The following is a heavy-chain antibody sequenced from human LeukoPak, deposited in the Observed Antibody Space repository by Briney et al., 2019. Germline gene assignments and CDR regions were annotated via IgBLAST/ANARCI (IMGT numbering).Heavy chain of an antibody. CDR2: VYYSGST. J-gene: IGHJ6*03. CDR1: GGSINSSSYY. CDR3: ARQSIAARGYYYYMDV. Sequence: MASETLSLTCTVSGGSINSSSYYWGWIRQPPGKGLEWIGSVYYSGSTHYNPSLKSQVTISVDTSKNHFSLRLSSVTAADTAVYYCARQSIAARGYYYYMDVWGKGTTVTVSS. V-gene: IGHV4-39*01. D-gene: IGHD6-6*01.